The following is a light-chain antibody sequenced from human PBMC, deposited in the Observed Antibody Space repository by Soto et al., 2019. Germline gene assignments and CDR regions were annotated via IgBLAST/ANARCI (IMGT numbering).Light chain of an antibody. CDR2: EVS. CDR3: SSYTSSTILVV. J-gene: IGLJ2*01. V-gene: IGLV2-14*01. CDR1: ISDVGGYNY. Sequence: QSALTQPASVSGSPGQSITISCTGTISDVGGYNYVSWYQQHPGKAPKLMIYEVSNRPSGVSNRFSASNSGNTASLTISGLQAEDEADYYCSSYTSSTILVVFGGGTKVTVL.